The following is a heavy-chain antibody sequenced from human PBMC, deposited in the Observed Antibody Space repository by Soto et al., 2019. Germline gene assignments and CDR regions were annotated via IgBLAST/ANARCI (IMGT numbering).Heavy chain of an antibody. CDR2: ISSSSSYI. V-gene: IGHV3-21*01. CDR1: GFTFSSYS. J-gene: IGHJ4*02. Sequence: GGSLRLSCAASGFTFSSYSMNWVRQAPGKGLEWVSSISSSSSYIYYADSVKGRFTISRDNAKNSLYLQMNSLRAEDTAVYYCARWSWPVADPLYWGQGTLVTVSS. CDR3: ARWSWPVADPLY. D-gene: IGHD6-19*01.